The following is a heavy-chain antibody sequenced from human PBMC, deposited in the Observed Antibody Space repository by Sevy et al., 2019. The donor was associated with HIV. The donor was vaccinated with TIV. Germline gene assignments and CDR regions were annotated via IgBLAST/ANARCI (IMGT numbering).Heavy chain of an antibody. Sequence: GGSLRLSCAASGFTFSSYSMNWVRQAPGKGLEWVSSISSSSSYIYYAYSVKGRFTISRDNAKNSLYLQMNSLRAEDTAVYYCARGPSYYYDSSGYYRKYFDYWGQGTLVTVSS. D-gene: IGHD3-22*01. CDR1: GFTFSSYS. CDR3: ARGPSYYYDSSGYYRKYFDY. CDR2: ISSSSSYI. V-gene: IGHV3-21*01. J-gene: IGHJ4*02.